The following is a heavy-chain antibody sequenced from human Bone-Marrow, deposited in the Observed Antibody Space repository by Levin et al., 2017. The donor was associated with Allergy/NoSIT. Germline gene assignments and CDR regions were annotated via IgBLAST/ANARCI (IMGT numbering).Heavy chain of an antibody. V-gene: IGHV3-21*01. D-gene: IGHD6-19*01. J-gene: IGHJ3*02. CDR2: ISSSSRFI. Sequence: PGGSLRLSCAASGFTFTDYSLNWVRQAPGKGLEWVSSISSSSRFIYYVDSVKGRFTISRENARRSLFLQMNSLRVEDTAIYYCARDTGVAGDEAFDIWGQGTMVTVSS. CDR3: ARDTGVAGDEAFDI. CDR1: GFTFTDYS.